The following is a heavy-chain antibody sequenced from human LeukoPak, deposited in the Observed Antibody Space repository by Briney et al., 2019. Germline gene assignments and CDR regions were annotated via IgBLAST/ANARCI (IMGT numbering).Heavy chain of an antibody. CDR1: GFTFSSYS. V-gene: IGHV3-21*01. CDR2: ISSSSSYI. CDR3: ARDHSSSSVPYYYMDV. J-gene: IGHJ6*03. D-gene: IGHD6-6*01. Sequence: PGGSLRLSCAASGFTFSSYSMNWVRQAPGKGLKWVSSISSSSSYIYYADSVKGRFTISRDNAKNSLYLQMNSLRAEDTAVYYCARDHSSSSVPYYYMDVWGKGTTVTVSS.